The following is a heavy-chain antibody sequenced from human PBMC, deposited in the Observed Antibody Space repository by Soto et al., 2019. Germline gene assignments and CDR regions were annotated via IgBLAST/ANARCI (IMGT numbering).Heavy chain of an antibody. J-gene: IGHJ4*02. V-gene: IGHV1-18*01. D-gene: IGHD4-17*01. CDR1: GYTFTRYG. CDR2: ISGYDGKT. Sequence: AASVKVSWKGSGYTFTRYGFSWVRQAHGQGLEWMGRISGYDGKTNYAQKFQGRVTMTEDTSTDTAYMELSSLRSEDTAVYYCATDAGENDYGEFDYWGQGSLVTVSS. CDR3: ATDAGENDYGEFDY.